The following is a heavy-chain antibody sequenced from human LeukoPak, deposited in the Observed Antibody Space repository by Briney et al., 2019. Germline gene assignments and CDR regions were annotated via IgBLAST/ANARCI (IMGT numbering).Heavy chain of an antibody. CDR2: IYSGGST. V-gene: IGHV3-53*01. CDR1: GFTFSSYS. CDR3: AREWAS. J-gene: IGHJ5*02. Sequence: GGSLRLSCAASGFTFSSYSINWVRQAPGKGLEWVSVIYSGGSTYYADSVKGRFTISRDNSKNTLYLQMNSLRAEDTAVYYCAREWASWGQGTLVTVSS.